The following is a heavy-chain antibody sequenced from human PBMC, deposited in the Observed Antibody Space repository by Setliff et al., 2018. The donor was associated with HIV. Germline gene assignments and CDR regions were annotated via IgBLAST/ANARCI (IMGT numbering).Heavy chain of an antibody. D-gene: IGHD2-15*01. CDR3: AREHCSGGSCNGFDI. Sequence: PSETLSLTCTVSGGSISSSSYYWGWIRQPPGKGLEWIGSIYYSGSTYYNPSLKSRVTISLNTSRNQFSLKLGSVTAADTAMYYCAREHCSGGSCNGFDIWGQGTMVTVSS. CDR2: IYYSGST. V-gene: IGHV4-39*07. CDR1: GGSISSSSYY. J-gene: IGHJ3*02.